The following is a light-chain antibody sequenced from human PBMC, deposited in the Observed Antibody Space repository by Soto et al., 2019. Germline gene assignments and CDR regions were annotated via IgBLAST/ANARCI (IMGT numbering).Light chain of an antibody. CDR2: EVS. Sequence: QSALTQPASVSGSPGQSITISCTGTSSDVGAYNYVSWYQQHPGKAPKLIIYEVSHRPSGVSIRFSGSKSGNTASLTISGLQAEDEADYYCSSYTTNGLVFGGGTKLTVL. J-gene: IGLJ2*01. CDR1: SSDVGAYNY. V-gene: IGLV2-14*01. CDR3: SSYTTNGLV.